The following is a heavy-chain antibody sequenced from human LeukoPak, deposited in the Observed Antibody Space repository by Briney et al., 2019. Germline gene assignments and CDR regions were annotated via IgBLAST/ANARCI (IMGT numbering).Heavy chain of an antibody. Sequence: SVKVSCKASGYTFTSYDISWVRQAPGQGLEWMGGIIPIFGTANYAQKFQGRVTITTDESTSTAYMELSSLRSEDTAVYYCARDKFPYYDILTGYYPHLTLDWGQGTLVTVSS. CDR2: IIPIFGTA. CDR3: ARDKFPYYDILTGYYPHLTLD. V-gene: IGHV1-69*05. J-gene: IGHJ4*02. CDR1: GYTFTSYD. D-gene: IGHD3-9*01.